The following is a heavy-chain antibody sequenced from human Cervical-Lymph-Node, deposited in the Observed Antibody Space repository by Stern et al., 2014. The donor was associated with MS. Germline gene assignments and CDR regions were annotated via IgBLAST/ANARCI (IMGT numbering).Heavy chain of an antibody. CDR3: AIFHPPR. CDR2: IIPKSGTP. CDR1: GGTFSNYA. J-gene: IGHJ3*01. Sequence: VQLVESGAEMKKPGSSVKVSCKASGGTFSNYAFNWVRQAPGHGLEWVGLIIPKSGTPNYAQKFQGRVTIIADESTVYMELTSLRSEDAAVYYCAIFHPPRWGQGTMVTVSS. V-gene: IGHV1-69*01.